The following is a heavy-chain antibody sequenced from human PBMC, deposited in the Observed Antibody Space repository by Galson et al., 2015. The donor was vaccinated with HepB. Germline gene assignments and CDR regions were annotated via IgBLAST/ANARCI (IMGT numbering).Heavy chain of an antibody. J-gene: IGHJ6*02. CDR1: GFTFNDYN. Sequence: SLRLSCAASGFTFNDYNMIWVRQAPGKGLEWVSSINSDSTYIYYADSVRGRFTISRDNAKNSLYLQMNGLRAEDTAVYYCAKGDVWGSAARNYGMDVWGQGTTVTVSS. V-gene: IGHV3-21*04. CDR3: AKGDVWGSAARNYGMDV. D-gene: IGHD3-16*01. CDR2: INSDSTYI.